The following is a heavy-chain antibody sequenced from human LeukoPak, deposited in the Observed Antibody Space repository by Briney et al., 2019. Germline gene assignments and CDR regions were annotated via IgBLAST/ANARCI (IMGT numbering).Heavy chain of an antibody. CDR3: AREWRGAFFDY. CDR2: VYYSGST. J-gene: IGHJ4*02. CDR1: GGSISSSSYY. Sequence: SETLSLTCTVSGGSISSSSYYWGWLRQSPGKGLEWIASVYYSGSTDYNPPLKSRVTISLDKSKNHFSLSLTSVTAADTAVYYCAREWRGAFFDYWGQGTPVTVSS. V-gene: IGHV4-61*05. D-gene: IGHD1-26*01.